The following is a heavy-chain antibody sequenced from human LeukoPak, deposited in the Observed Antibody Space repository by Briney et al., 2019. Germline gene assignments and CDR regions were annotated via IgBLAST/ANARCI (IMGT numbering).Heavy chain of an antibody. J-gene: IGHJ4*02. D-gene: IGHD3-3*01. Sequence: GGSLRLSCAPSGFTFSSYTMSWVRQAPGKGLEWVEAISGSGGSTYYADSVKGRFTISRDNSKNTLYLQMNSLRAEDTAVYYCAKGGGNYDFWSGYYTGAGYYFDYWGQGTLVTVSS. CDR1: GFTFSSYT. CDR2: ISGSGGST. CDR3: AKGGGNYDFWSGYYTGAGYYFDY. V-gene: IGHV3-23*01.